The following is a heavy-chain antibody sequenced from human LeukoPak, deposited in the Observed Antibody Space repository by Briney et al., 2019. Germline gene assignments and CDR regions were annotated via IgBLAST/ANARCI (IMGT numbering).Heavy chain of an antibody. V-gene: IGHV3-30*04. CDR2: ISYDGSNK. D-gene: IGHD1-1*01. J-gene: IGHJ4*02. Sequence: GGSLRLSCAASGFTFSSYAMHWVRQAPGKGLEWVAVISYDGSNKYYAGSVRGRFTISRDNSKNTLYLQMNSLRAEDTAVYYCARDPLGTRPGFDYWGQGTLVTVSS. CDR3: ARDPLGTRPGFDY. CDR1: GFTFSSYA.